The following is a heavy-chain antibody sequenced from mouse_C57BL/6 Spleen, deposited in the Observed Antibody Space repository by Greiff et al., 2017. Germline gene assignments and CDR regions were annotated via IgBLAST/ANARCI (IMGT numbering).Heavy chain of an antibody. D-gene: IGHD2-1*01. CDR1: GFTFSDYG. CDR2: ISSGSSTI. CDR3: ARGGFYYGKGYFDY. J-gene: IGHJ2*01. V-gene: IGHV5-17*01. Sequence: EVQGVESGGGLVKPGGSLKLSCAASGFTFSDYGMHWVRQAPEKGLEWVAYISSGSSTIYYADTVKGRFTISRDNAKNPLFLQMTSLRSEDTAMYYCARGGFYYGKGYFDYWGQGTTLTVSS.